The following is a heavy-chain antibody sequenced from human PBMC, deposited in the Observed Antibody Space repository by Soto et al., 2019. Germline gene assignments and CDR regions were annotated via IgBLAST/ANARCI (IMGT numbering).Heavy chain of an antibody. CDR2: IYWNDEQ. J-gene: IGHJ6*02. D-gene: IGHD6-13*01. CDR3: AHRLPGPAGYDV. V-gene: IGHV2-5*01. Sequence: QITLKESGPTLVKPTQTLTLTCTVSGFSLTSGVVGVGWIRQPPGEALEWLALIYWNDEQYYNPSLRNRHTITRNTSKNQVVLTMTTMDPVETATSYCAHRLPGPAGYDVWGQGTTVTASS. CDR1: GFSLTSGVVG.